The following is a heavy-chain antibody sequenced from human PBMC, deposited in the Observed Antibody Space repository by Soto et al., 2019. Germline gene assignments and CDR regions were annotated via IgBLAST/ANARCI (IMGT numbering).Heavy chain of an antibody. CDR3: ATDVQYFDWLLNWFDP. Sequence: GGSLRLSCAASGFTFSSYSMNWVRQAPGKGLEWVSSISSSSSYIYYADSVKGRFTISRDNAKNSLYLQMNSLRAEDTAVYYCATDVQYFDWLLNWFDPWGQGTLVTVSS. J-gene: IGHJ5*02. CDR1: GFTFSSYS. V-gene: IGHV3-21*01. CDR2: ISSSSSYI. D-gene: IGHD3-9*01.